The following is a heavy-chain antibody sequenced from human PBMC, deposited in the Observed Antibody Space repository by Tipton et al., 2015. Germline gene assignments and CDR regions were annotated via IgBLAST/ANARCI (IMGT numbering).Heavy chain of an antibody. V-gene: IGHV4-38-2*01. D-gene: IGHD6-13*01. J-gene: IGHJ5*02. Sequence: TLSLTCAVSAYSISSDYYWGWIRQPPGKGLEWIGSLSYSGKTDYNPPLRSRVTISVDTSKNQFSLRLSSVTAADTAVYYCARSLLPETAGLENWFDPWGQGTLVTVSS. CDR1: AYSISSDYY. CDR3: ARSLLPETAGLENWFDP. CDR2: LSYSGKT.